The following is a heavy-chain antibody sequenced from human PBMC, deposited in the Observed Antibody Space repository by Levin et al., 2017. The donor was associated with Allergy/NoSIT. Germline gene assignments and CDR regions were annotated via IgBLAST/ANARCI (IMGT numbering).Heavy chain of an antibody. CDR3: ASVPCSSTSCYAGIDY. V-gene: IGHV4-4*02. CDR2: IYHSGST. J-gene: IGHJ4*02. Sequence: KASETLSLTCAVSGGSISSSNWWSWVRQPPGKGLEWIGEIYHSGSTNYNPSLKSRVTISVDKSKNQFSLKLSSVTAADTAVYYCASVPCSSTSCYAGIDYWGQGTLVTVSS. CDR1: GGSISSSNW. D-gene: IGHD2-2*01.